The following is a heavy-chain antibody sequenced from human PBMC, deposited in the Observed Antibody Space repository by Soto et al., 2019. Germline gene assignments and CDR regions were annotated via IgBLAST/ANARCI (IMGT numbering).Heavy chain of an antibody. D-gene: IGHD6-13*01. CDR1: GGTFSSYT. CDR2: IIPILGIA. CDR3: ARGSSWQNWFDP. J-gene: IGHJ5*02. Sequence: SVKVSCKASGGTFSSYTISWVRQAPGQGLEWMGRIIPILGIANYAQKFQGRVTITADKSTSTAYMELSSLRSEDTAVYYCARGSSWQNWFDPWGQGTLVTVSS. V-gene: IGHV1-69*02.